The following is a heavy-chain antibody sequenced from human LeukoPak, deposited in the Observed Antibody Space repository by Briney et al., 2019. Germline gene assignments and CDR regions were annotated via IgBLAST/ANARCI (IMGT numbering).Heavy chain of an antibody. D-gene: IGHD3-9*01. CDR3: TTGGILTPYYYYMDV. CDR2: IKSKSDGGTT. V-gene: IGHV3-15*01. Sequence: GGSLRLSCEASGFSFSNAWMSWVRQAPGKGLEWVGRIKSKSDGGTTDYAAPVKGRFTISRDDSKNTLYLQMNSLKTEDTAVYYCTTGGILTPYYYYMDVWGKGTTVTVSS. J-gene: IGHJ6*03. CDR1: GFSFSNAW.